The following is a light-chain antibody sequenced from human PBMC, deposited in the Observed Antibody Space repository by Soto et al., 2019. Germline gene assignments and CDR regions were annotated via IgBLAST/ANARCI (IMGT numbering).Light chain of an antibody. CDR2: AVS. Sequence: VVSLSPGTLSLSPGERATLSCRASQSISTNLAWYQQRPGQAPRLVMSAVSTRATGVPARFSGSGFGTDFTLTISRVEPEDFAVYYCQQYGTSSEATFGGGAKVDIK. CDR1: QSISTN. V-gene: IGKV3-20*01. J-gene: IGKJ4*01. CDR3: QQYGTSSEAT.